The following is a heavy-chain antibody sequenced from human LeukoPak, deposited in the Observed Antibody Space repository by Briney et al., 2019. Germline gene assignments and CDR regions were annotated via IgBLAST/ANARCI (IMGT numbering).Heavy chain of an antibody. J-gene: IGHJ5*02. D-gene: IGHD3-10*01. Sequence: ASVKVSCKTSGHTFTGYYLHWVRQAPGQGLEWMGWITNTGGTNYARKFQGRVTMTRDTSISTAYMELSRLRSDDTAVYYCAREMVRGVPAFDPWGQGTLVTVSS. V-gene: IGHV1-2*02. CDR2: ITNTGGT. CDR3: AREMVRGVPAFDP. CDR1: GHTFTGYY.